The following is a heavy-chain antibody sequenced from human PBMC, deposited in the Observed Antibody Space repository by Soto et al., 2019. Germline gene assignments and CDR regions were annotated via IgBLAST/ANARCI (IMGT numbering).Heavy chain of an antibody. CDR2: ISGSSSTI. CDR1: GFILSSYS. J-gene: IGHJ4*02. CDR3: VGGYYFDY. V-gene: IGHV3-48*04. Sequence: QPGGSLRLSCAASGFILSSYSMNWVRQAPGKGLEWFSYISGSSSTIDYADSVKGRFTISRDNAKNSMYLQMDSLRIEDTAVYYCVGGYYFDYWGQGALVTVSS.